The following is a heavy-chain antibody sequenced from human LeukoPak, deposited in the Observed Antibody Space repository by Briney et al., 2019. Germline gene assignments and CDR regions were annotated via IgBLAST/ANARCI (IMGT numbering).Heavy chain of an antibody. CDR1: GFTFSTSA. Sequence: GGSLRLSCAASGFTFSTSAMTWVRQAPGKGLEWVSGIISTGTTYYADSVRGRFTISRDNSKNTLYLLMTSLRVEDTAIYYCATAKYDYGDPVGWFDPWGPGTLVTVSS. V-gene: IGHV3-23*01. D-gene: IGHD4-17*01. CDR2: IISTGTT. J-gene: IGHJ5*02. CDR3: ATAKYDYGDPVGWFDP.